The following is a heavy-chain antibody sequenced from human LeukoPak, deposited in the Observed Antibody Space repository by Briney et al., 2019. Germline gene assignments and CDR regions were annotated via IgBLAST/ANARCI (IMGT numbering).Heavy chain of an antibody. V-gene: IGHV4-4*07. J-gene: IGHJ6*03. Sequence: KPSETLSLTCTVSGGSISSYYWSWIRQPAGKGLEWIGRIYTSGSTNYNPSLKSRVTMSVDTSKNQFSLKLSSVTAADTAVYYCARVKGYCSSTSCYSYYYMDVWGKGTTVTVSS. CDR1: GGSISSYY. CDR2: IYTSGST. D-gene: IGHD2-2*02. CDR3: ARVKGYCSSTSCYSYYYMDV.